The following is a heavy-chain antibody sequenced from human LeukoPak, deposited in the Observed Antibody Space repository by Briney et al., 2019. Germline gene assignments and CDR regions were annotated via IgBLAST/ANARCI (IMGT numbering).Heavy chain of an antibody. V-gene: IGHV3-11*01. CDR1: GFTFSDYH. D-gene: IGHD3-10*01. CDR2: ISSSGSTI. Sequence: GGSLRLSCAASGFTFSDYHMSWIRQAPGKGLEWVSYISSSGSTIYYADSVKGRFTISRDNAKNSLYLQMNSLRAEDTAVYYCARGWGSGSYYEYYFDYWGQGTLVTVSS. CDR3: ARGWGSGSYYEYYFDY. J-gene: IGHJ4*02.